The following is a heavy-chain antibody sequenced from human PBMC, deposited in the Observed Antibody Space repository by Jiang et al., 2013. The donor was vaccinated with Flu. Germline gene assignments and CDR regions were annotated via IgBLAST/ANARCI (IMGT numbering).Heavy chain of an antibody. D-gene: IGHD3-22*01. Sequence: GSGLVKPSETLSLTCTVSGGSISSYYWSWIRQPPGKGLEWIGYIYYSGSTNYNPSLKSRVTISVDTSKNQFSLKLSSVTAADTAVYYCARAPYYDSSGYYWYFDLWGRGTLVTVSS. J-gene: IGHJ2*01. CDR3: ARAPYYDSSGYYWYFDL. CDR2: IYYSGST. V-gene: IGHV4-59*01. CDR1: GGSISSYY.